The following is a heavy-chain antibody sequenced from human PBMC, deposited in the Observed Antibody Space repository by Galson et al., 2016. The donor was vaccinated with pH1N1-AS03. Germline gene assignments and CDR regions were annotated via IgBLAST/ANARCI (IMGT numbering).Heavy chain of an antibody. CDR3: ARSRSPDYYDSSTYRPDAFDI. D-gene: IGHD3-22*01. J-gene: IGHJ3*02. CDR2: ISSSGNYK. V-gene: IGHV3-21*01. CDR1: GFTFSSYS. Sequence: SLRLSCAASGFTFSSYSMNWVRQAPGKGLEWVSSISSSGNYKYYADSVEGRFTVSRDNAMNSLYLQMNSLRAEDTALYYCARSRSPDYYDSSTYRPDAFDIWGQGTMVTVSS.